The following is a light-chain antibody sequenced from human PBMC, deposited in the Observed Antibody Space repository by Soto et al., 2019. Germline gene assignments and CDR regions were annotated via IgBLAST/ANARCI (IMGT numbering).Light chain of an antibody. Sequence: SYDLTQPPSVSVAPGKTARITCGGNNIGIKSVHWYQQKPGQAPVLVIYYDSDRPSGIPERFSGSNSGNTATLTISRVEAGDEADYYCQGWDSSSDHYGFGTGTKLTVL. J-gene: IGLJ1*01. CDR3: QGWDSSSDHYG. CDR1: NIGIKS. CDR2: YDS. V-gene: IGLV3-21*04.